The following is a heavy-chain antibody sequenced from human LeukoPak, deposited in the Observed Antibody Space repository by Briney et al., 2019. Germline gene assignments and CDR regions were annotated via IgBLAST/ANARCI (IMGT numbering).Heavy chain of an antibody. CDR1: GGSIRSVGYY. Sequence: PSQTLSLTCTVSGGSIRSVGYYWSWIRQHPGEGLEWIGYIYYSGISKYNPSLNSRVTISVDTSKNQFSLNLRSVTAADTAVYYCARAHVDDVEMVYAIRAFDIWGQGTLVTVSS. CDR3: ARAHVDDVEMVYAIRAFDI. J-gene: IGHJ3*02. D-gene: IGHD2-8*01. V-gene: IGHV4-31*03. CDR2: IYYSGIS.